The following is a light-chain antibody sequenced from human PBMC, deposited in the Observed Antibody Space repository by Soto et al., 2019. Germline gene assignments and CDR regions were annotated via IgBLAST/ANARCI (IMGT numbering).Light chain of an antibody. CDR1: QSVSSSY. CDR2: GAS. Sequence: EIVLTQSPGTLSLSPGERATLSCRASQSVSSSYLAWYQQKPGQAPRVLIYGASSRATGIPDRFSGSGSGTDFTLTISRLDPEDFAVYYYQEYGSSPLTFGGGTKVEIK. J-gene: IGKJ4*01. CDR3: QEYGSSPLT. V-gene: IGKV3-20*01.